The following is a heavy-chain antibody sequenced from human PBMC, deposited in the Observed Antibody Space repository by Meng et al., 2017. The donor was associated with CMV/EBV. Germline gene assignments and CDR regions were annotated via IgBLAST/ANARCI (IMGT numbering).Heavy chain of an antibody. CDR3: ARAGGAVAGRGGFDH. D-gene: IGHD6-19*01. V-gene: IGHV3-21*01. CDR1: GFTFSNFG. CDR2: ITSSSGYI. J-gene: IGHJ4*02. Sequence: SGFTFSNFGMGWVRQAPGKGLEWVASITSSSGYIFYADSVKGRFTISRDNAKNLLFLQMNSLRANDTAVYYCARAGGAVAGRGGFDHWGLGTLVTVSS.